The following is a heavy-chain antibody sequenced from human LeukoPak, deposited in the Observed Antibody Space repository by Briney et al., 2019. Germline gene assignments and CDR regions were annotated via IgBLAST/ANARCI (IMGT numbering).Heavy chain of an antibody. CDR3: AREGPTTIFGVVTFDAFDI. Sequence: PGGSLRLSCAVSGATFRQYAMSWVRQVPGKGLEWVSVIYSGGSTYYADSVKGRFTISRDNSKNTLYLQMNSLRAEDTAVYYCAREGPTTIFGVVTFDAFDIWGQGTMVTVSS. V-gene: IGHV3-53*01. D-gene: IGHD3-3*01. CDR1: GATFRQYA. CDR2: IYSGGST. J-gene: IGHJ3*02.